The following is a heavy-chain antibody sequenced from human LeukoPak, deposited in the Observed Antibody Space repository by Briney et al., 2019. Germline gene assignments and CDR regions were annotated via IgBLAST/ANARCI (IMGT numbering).Heavy chain of an antibody. J-gene: IGHJ2*01. V-gene: IGHV3-74*01. Sequence: GGSLRLSCAASGFTFSNYWMHWVRQAPGKGLVWVSRINSDGSSTSYADSVKGRFTISRDNAKNTLYLQMNSLRAEDTAVYYCAREPPNYGDSAWYFDLWGRGTLVTVSS. CDR1: GFTFSNYW. D-gene: IGHD4-17*01. CDR2: INSDGSST. CDR3: AREPPNYGDSAWYFDL.